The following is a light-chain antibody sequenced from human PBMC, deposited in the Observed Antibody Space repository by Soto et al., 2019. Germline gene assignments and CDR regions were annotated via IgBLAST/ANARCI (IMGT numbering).Light chain of an antibody. V-gene: IGKV3-15*01. CDR1: QSVSSN. CDR3: QQYNNWPGT. J-gene: IGKJ1*01. Sequence: EIVMTQSPATLSVSPGERATLSCRASQSVSSNLAWYQQKPGQAPRLLIYGASTRATGIPARISGSGSGTEFTLNIGSLQSEDFAVYYCQQYNNWPGTFGQGNKVDIK. CDR2: GAS.